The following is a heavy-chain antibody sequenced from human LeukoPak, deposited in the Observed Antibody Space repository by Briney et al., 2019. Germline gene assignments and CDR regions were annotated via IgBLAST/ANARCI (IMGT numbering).Heavy chain of an antibody. CDR1: GFTFSSYE. Sequence: PGGSLRPSCVASGFTFSSYEMNWVRQAPGKGLEWVSYISSSGSTIYYADSVKGRFTISRDNAKNSLYLQMNSLRAEDTAVYYCARGPTMKMDVWGKGTTVTVSS. CDR3: ARGPTMKMDV. V-gene: IGHV3-48*03. CDR2: ISSSGSTI. J-gene: IGHJ6*04. D-gene: IGHD3-22*01.